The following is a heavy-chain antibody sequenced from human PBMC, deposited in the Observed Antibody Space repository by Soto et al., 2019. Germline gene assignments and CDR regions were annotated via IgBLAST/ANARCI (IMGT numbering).Heavy chain of an antibody. Sequence: GASVKVSCKASGYTFTGYYLHWVRQAPGQGLEWMGWIDPNSGGTNYAQKFQDWVTMTRDTSISTAYMELSRLKSDDTAVYYCARLGQVEDYWGQGTQVTVSS. CDR2: IDPNSGGT. J-gene: IGHJ4*02. V-gene: IGHV1-2*04. D-gene: IGHD6-6*01. CDR3: ARLGQVEDY. CDR1: GYTFTGYY.